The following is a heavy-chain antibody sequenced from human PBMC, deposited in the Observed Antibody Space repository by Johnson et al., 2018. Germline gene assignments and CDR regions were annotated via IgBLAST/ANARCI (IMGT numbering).Heavy chain of an antibody. J-gene: IGHJ6*02. D-gene: IGHD6-13*01. V-gene: IGHV3-7*01. Sequence: VQLVQSGGGLVQPGGSLRLSCAASGFTFSSYWMSWVRQAPGKGLEWVANIKQEGSEKYYVDSVKGRFTISRDNAKNSLYLQMNSLRAEDTAVYYCARARWYSSSWYRMDVWGQGTTVTVSS. CDR2: IKQEGSEK. CDR1: GFTFSSYW. CDR3: ARARWYSSSWYRMDV.